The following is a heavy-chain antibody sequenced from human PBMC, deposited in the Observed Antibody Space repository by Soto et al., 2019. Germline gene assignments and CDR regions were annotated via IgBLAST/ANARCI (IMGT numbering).Heavy chain of an antibody. Sequence: VASVKVSCKASGYTFTSYYMHWVRQAPGQGLEWMGIINPSGGSTSYAQKFQGRVTMTRDTSTSTVYMELSSLRSEDTAVYYCARDVDILTGYYPAYGMDVWGQGTTVTVSS. CDR3: ARDVDILTGYYPAYGMDV. CDR1: GYTFTSYY. D-gene: IGHD3-9*01. CDR2: INPSGGST. J-gene: IGHJ6*02. V-gene: IGHV1-46*01.